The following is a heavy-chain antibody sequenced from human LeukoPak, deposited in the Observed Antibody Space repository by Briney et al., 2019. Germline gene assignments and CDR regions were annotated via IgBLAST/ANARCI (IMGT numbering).Heavy chain of an antibody. Sequence: SGTLSLTCAVSGGSISSSNWWSWVRQPPGKGLEWIGEIYHSGSTNYNPSLKSRVTISVDKSKNQFSLKLSSVTAADTAVYYCARTYNWNDYYFDYWGQGTLVTVSS. V-gene: IGHV4-4*02. CDR2: IYHSGST. CDR3: ARTYNWNDYYFDY. J-gene: IGHJ4*02. CDR1: GGSISSSNW. D-gene: IGHD1-1*01.